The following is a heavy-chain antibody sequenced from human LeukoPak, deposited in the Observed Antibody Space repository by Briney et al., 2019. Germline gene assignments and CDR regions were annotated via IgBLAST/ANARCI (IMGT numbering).Heavy chain of an antibody. CDR1: GYSISSGYY. J-gene: IGHJ5*02. CDR3: ASSSYYGSGSYYENWFDP. Sequence: PSETLSLTCTVSGYSISSGYYWGWIRQPPGKGLEWIGSIYHSGSTYYNPSLKSRVTISVDTSKNQFSLKLSSVTAADTAVYYCASSSYYGSGSYYENWFDPWGQGTLVTVSS. CDR2: IYHSGST. D-gene: IGHD3-10*01. V-gene: IGHV4-38-2*02.